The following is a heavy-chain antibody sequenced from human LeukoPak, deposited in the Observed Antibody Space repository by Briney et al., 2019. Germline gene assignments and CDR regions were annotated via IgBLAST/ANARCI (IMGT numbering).Heavy chain of an antibody. V-gene: IGHV3-9*01. CDR2: LNWNSGSV. CDR3: ARAVAGTRFDP. J-gene: IGHJ5*02. D-gene: IGHD6-19*01. Sequence: PGGSLRLSCVASGFTFDDYSMHWVRQAPGKGLEWVSGLNWNSGSVGYADSVKGRFTISRDNAKNSLYLQMNSLRAEDTAVYYCARAVAGTRFDPWGQGTLVTVSS. CDR1: GFTFDDYS.